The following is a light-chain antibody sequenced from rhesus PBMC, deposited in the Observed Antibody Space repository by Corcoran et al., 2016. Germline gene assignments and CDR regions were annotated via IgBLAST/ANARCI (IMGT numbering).Light chain of an antibody. Sequence: DIQMTQSPSSLSASVGDRVTITCRASQGITNDLAWYQQQPGETPKLLIYEAFSLQSGIPSRFSGSGSGTDFTLTISSLQSEDFAPYYCQHYYSTPPAFGQGTKVKIK. CDR2: EAF. CDR3: QHYYSTPPA. V-gene: IGKV1-25*01. J-gene: IGKJ1*01. CDR1: QGITND.